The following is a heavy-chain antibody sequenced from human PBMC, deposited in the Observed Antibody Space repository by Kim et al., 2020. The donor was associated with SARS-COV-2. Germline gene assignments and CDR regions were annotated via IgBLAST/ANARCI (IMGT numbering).Heavy chain of an antibody. CDR3: ARTGSGREIYFDY. CDR1: GFTFSSYE. V-gene: IGHV3-48*03. Sequence: GGSLRLSCAASGFTFSSYEMHWVRQAPGKGLEWVSYISYRGMNKYYADSVKGRFTISRDNAKNSVYLQMNSLRVEDTAVYYCARTGSGREIYFDYWGQGILVTVSS. CDR2: ISYRGMNK. D-gene: IGHD2-15*01. J-gene: IGHJ4*02.